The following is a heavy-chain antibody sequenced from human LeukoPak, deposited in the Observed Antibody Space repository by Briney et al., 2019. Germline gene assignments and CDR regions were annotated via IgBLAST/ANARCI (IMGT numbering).Heavy chain of an antibody. CDR1: GDSVSSGSYY. CDR3: ARGDLVGATSGYFDY. D-gene: IGHD1-26*01. CDR2: IYYSGRT. V-gene: IGHV4-61*01. Sequence: SETLSLTCPVSGDSVSSGSYYWSWIRQPPGKGLEWIGYIYYSGRTNYNPSLKSRVTISVDTSKNQFSLKLSSVTAADTAVYYCARGDLVGATSGYFDYWGQGTLATVSS. J-gene: IGHJ4*02.